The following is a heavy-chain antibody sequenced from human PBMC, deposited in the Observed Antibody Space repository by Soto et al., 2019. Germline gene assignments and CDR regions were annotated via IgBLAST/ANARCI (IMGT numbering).Heavy chain of an antibody. J-gene: IGHJ6*02. Sequence: SVKVSCKASGGTFSSYAISWVRQAPGQGLEWMGGIIPIFGTANYAQKFQGRVTITADESTSTAYMELSSLRSEDTAVYYCARAIRYYGSGSYYNYYYYYGMDVWGQGTTVTVS. CDR3: ARAIRYYGSGSYYNYYYYYGMDV. CDR1: GGTFSSYA. D-gene: IGHD3-10*01. V-gene: IGHV1-69*13. CDR2: IIPIFGTA.